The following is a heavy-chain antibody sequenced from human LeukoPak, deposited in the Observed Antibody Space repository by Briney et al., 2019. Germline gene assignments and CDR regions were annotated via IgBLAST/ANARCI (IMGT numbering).Heavy chain of an antibody. D-gene: IGHD3-16*02. V-gene: IGHV3-21*01. Sequence: GGSLGLSCAASGFTFSSYSMNWVRQAPGKGLEWVSSISSSSSYIYYADSVKGRFTISRDNAKNSLYLQMNSLRAEDTAVYYCARAADLIDWFDPWGRGTLVTVSS. CDR2: ISSSSSYI. CDR1: GFTFSSYS. J-gene: IGHJ5*02. CDR3: ARAADLIDWFDP.